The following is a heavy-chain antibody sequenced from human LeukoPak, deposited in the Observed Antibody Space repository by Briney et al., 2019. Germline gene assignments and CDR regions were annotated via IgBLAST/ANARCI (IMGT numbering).Heavy chain of an antibody. D-gene: IGHD1-14*01. CDR1: GFTFSSYA. CDR3: AKATGYLL. CDR2: ISNSDYST. Sequence: GGSLRLSCAASGFTFSSYAMSWVRQAPGRGLEWVSTISNSDYSTYYADSVKGRFTISRANSENTLYLQMNNLRAEDTAVYYCAKATGYLLWGQGTLVTVSS. J-gene: IGHJ4*02. V-gene: IGHV3-23*01.